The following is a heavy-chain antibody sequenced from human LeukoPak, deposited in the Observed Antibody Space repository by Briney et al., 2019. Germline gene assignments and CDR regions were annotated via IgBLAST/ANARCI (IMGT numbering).Heavy chain of an antibody. CDR2: ISSDSRTI. Sequence: GGSLRLSCAASGFTFGSYSMNWVRQAPGKGLEWVSYISSDSRTIYYADSVKGRFTISRDNAKNSLYLKMKSLRDEDTAVYYCARYGSGTSYITNYFDYWGQGTLVTVSS. J-gene: IGHJ4*02. D-gene: IGHD3-10*01. V-gene: IGHV3-48*02. CDR1: GFTFGSYS. CDR3: ARYGSGTSYITNYFDY.